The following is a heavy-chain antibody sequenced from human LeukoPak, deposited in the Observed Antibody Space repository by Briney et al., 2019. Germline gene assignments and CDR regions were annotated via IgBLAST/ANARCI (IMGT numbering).Heavy chain of an antibody. CDR3: ARLSSKYYYDSPFDY. Sequence: GESLKISCQGSGYSFTSYWIGWVRQMPGKGLELMVIIYPGDSDTRYSPSFQGQVTISADKSISTAYLQWSSLKASDTAMYYCARLSSKYYYDSPFDYWGQGTLVTVSS. J-gene: IGHJ4*02. D-gene: IGHD3-22*01. V-gene: IGHV5-51*01. CDR2: IYPGDSDT. CDR1: GYSFTSYW.